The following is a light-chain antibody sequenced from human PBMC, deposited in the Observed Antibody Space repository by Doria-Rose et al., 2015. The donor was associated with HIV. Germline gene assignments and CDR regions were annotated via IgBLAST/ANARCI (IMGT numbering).Light chain of an antibody. CDR3: HQYGTSWT. CDR2: DGS. CDR1: QSFSSTY. V-gene: IGKV3-20*01. Sequence: EIVLTQSPGTLSLSPGERATLSCRASQSFSSTYLARYQQKPGQAPSLLIYDGSTRATGIPDRFSASRSGTDFTLTINRLEPEDFALYYCHQYGTSWTFGQGTKVEI. J-gene: IGKJ1*01.